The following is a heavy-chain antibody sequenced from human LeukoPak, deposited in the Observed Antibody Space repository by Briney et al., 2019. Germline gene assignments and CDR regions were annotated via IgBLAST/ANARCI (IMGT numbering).Heavy chain of an antibody. D-gene: IGHD6-13*01. CDR2: ISGSGGST. CDR1: GFSFTTYW. V-gene: IGHV3-23*01. Sequence: GGSLRLSCAASGFSFTTYWMSWVRQAPGKGLEWVSAISGSGGSTYYADSVKGRFTISRDNSKNTLYLQMNSLRAEDTAVYYCAKSRGSSWLYYFDYWGQGTLVTVSS. J-gene: IGHJ4*02. CDR3: AKSRGSSWLYYFDY.